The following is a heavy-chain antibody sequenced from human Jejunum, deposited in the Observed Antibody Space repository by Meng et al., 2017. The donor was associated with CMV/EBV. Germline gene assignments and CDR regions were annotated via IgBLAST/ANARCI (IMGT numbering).Heavy chain of an antibody. CDR3: TRVALVGGDTERVRLFDY. Sequence: VSGYWVHWVRHAPGKGLVWVSRINSDGSSTSYADSVRGRFTISRDNAKNTLYLQMNSLRAEDTAVYYCTRVALVGGDTERVRLFDYWGHGTLVTVSS. CDR2: INSDGSST. V-gene: IGHV3-74*01. J-gene: IGHJ4*01. CDR1: VSGYW. D-gene: IGHD3-16*01.